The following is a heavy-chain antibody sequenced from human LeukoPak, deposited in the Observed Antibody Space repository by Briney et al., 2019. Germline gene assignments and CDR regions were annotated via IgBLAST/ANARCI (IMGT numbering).Heavy chain of an antibody. D-gene: IGHD6-19*01. J-gene: IGHJ5*02. CDR2: MRYDGSNQ. CDR1: GFTFSNYG. Sequence: GGSLRLSCAASGFTFSNYGMYWVRQAPGKGLEWVAFMRYDGSNQYYADSVKGRFTISRDNSKNTLYLQMNSLRAEDTAVYYCAKDPSSGWGGGWFDPWGQGTPVTVSS. V-gene: IGHV3-30*02. CDR3: AKDPSSGWGGGWFDP.